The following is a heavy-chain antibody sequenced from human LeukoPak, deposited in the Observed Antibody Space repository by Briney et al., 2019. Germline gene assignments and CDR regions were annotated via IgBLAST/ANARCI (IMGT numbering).Heavy chain of an antibody. CDR2: INSDVSST. CDR1: GFTFXSXX. Sequence: HPGGSXXLSCXASGFTFXSXXMHXVXQXXGXGXVWVSRINSDVSSTTYADPVRGRFTISRDNAKNTLYLQMNSLRAEDTAVYYCARGTIFGVVKVWGQGTLVTVSS. CDR3: ARGTIFGVVKV. V-gene: IGHV3-74*01. D-gene: IGHD3-3*01. J-gene: IGHJ4*02.